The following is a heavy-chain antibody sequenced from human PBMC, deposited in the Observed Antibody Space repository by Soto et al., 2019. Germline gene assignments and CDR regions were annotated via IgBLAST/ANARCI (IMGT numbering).Heavy chain of an antibody. CDR2: MNPGSGDT. CDR1: GYSFTNND. D-gene: IGHD3-16*01. J-gene: IGHJ5*02. V-gene: IGHV1-8*01. Sequence: GASVKVSCKTSGYSFTNNDVTWLRQATGQGLEWMGWMNPGSGDTGYAQKFQGRVTMTRDISIATVYMELSGLTSDDTAIYYCARMATFGSLNWFDPWGQGTLVTVSS. CDR3: ARMATFGSLNWFDP.